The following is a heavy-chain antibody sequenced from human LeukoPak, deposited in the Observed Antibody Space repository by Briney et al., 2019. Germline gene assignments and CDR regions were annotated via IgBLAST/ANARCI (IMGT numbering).Heavy chain of an antibody. V-gene: IGHV3-7*01. CDR3: ARDDCSSISCYHNWFDP. CDR1: GFTFSSYW. D-gene: IGHD2-2*01. J-gene: IGHJ5*02. Sequence: GGSLRLSCAAAGFTFSSYWISWVSQAAGKGLEWVANIKQDGSEKYYVDSVKGRFTISRDNAKNSLYLQMNSLRAEDTAVYYCARDDCSSISCYHNWFDPWGQGTLVTVSS. CDR2: IKQDGSEK.